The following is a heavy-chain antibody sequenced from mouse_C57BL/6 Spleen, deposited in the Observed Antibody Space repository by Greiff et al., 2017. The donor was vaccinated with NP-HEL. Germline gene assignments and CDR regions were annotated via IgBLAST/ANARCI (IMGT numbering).Heavy chain of an antibody. CDR3: AKNTGSSYRYFDY. Sequence: QVQLQQSGPGLVQPSQSLSITCTVSGFSLTSYGVHWVRQSPGKGLEWLGVIWRGGSTDYNAAFMSRLSITKDNSKSQAFFKMNSLQADDTAIYYCAKNTGSSYRYFDYWGQGTTLTVSS. J-gene: IGHJ2*01. CDR1: GFSLTSYG. CDR2: IWRGGST. D-gene: IGHD1-1*01. V-gene: IGHV2-5*01.